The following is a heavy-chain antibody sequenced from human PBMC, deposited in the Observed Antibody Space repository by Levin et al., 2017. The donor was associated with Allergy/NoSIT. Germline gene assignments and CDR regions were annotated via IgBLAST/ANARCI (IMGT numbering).Heavy chain of an antibody. V-gene: IGHV3-30-3*01. D-gene: IGHD6-19*01. J-gene: IGHJ4*02. CDR3: ARDSRHWLPDF. CDR1: GFPFSVYS. Sequence: LSLTCAASGFPFSVYSMHWVRQAPGKGLEWVAIISSAGDIIYYADSVKGRFTISRDNSKNTQYLQMDTLRPEDTAVYYCARDSRHWLPDFWGQGTLVTVSS. CDR2: ISSAGDII.